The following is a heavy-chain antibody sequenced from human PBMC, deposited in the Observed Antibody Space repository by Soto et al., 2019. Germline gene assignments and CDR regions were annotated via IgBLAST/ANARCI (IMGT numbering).Heavy chain of an antibody. V-gene: IGHV3-23*01. D-gene: IGHD3-10*01. CDR1: GFTFSSYA. J-gene: IGHJ6*02. CDR3: ASGSGTVEDIQTYYYGMDV. CDR2: ISGSGGST. Sequence: QAGGSLRLSCAASGFTFSSYAMSWVRQAPGKGLEWVSAISGSGGSTYYADSVKGRFTISRDNSKNTLYLQMNSLRAEDTAVYYCASGSGTVEDIQTYYYGMDVCGQGTPVTVSS.